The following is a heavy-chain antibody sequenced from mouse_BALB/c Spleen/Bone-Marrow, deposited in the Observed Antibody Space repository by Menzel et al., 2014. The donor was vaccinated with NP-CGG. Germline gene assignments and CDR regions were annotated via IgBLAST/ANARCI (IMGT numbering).Heavy chain of an antibody. CDR1: GYTFTSYD. CDR3: ARSGDSSGYGFAC. CDR2: IYPGDGST. Sequence: LVESGPELVKPGALVKISCKTSGYTFTSYDIDWVKQRPGQGLEWIGWIYPGDGSTKYNEKFKGKATLTADKSSSTAYMQLSSLTSEDSAVYFCARSGDSSGYGFACWGQGTLVTVSA. V-gene: IGHV1S56*01. J-gene: IGHJ3*01. D-gene: IGHD3-2*01.